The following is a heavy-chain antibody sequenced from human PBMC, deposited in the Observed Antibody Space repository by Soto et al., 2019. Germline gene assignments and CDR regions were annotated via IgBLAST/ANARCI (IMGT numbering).Heavy chain of an antibody. CDR3: ARAPRKRITFGGVIIIRFDP. CDR1: GGSISSSSYY. D-gene: IGHD3-16*01. Sequence: SETLSLTCTVSGGSISSSSYYWGWIRQPPGKGLEWIGSIYYSGSTNYNPSLKSRVTISVDTSKSQFSLKLSSVTAADTAVYYCARAPRKRITFGGVIIIRFDPWGQGTLVTVSS. V-gene: IGHV4-39*07. J-gene: IGHJ5*02. CDR2: IYYSGST.